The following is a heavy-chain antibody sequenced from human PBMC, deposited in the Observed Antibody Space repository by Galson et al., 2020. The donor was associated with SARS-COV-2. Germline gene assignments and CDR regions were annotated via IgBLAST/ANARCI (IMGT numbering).Heavy chain of an antibody. CDR3: ASETELAPFNYFDY. D-gene: IGHD3-10*01. Sequence: ASVKVSCKTSGYTFTAYYIHWVRQAPGQGLAWMGWINPNTGGTNYAQKFQGWVTMTRDTSISTAYMALSRLKSDDAAVYYWASETELAPFNYFDYWGQGTLVTVSS. CDR1: GYTFTAYY. J-gene: IGHJ4*02. V-gene: IGHV1-2*04. CDR2: INPNTGGT.